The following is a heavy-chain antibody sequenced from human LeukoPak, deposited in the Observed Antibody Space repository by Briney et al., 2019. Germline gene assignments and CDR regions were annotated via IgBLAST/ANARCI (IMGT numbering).Heavy chain of an antibody. D-gene: IGHD3-9*01. Sequence: GASVKVSCKASGYTFTSYGISWVRQAPGQGLEWMGWISAYNGNTNCAQKLQGRVTMTTDTSTSTAYMELRSLRSDDTAVYYCTRVGERSVYDILTGYYPRASENYFDYWGQGTLVTVSS. CDR2: ISAYNGNT. CDR3: TRVGERSVYDILTGYYPRASENYFDY. CDR1: GYTFTSYG. V-gene: IGHV1-18*01. J-gene: IGHJ4*02.